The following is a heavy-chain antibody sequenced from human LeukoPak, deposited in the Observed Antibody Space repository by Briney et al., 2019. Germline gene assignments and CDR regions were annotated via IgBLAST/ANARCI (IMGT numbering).Heavy chain of an antibody. CDR1: GGSISSSNW. V-gene: IGHV4-4*02. Sequence: PSGTLSLTCAVSGGSISSSNWWSWVRQPPGKGLEWIGEIYHSGSTNYNPSLKSRVTISVDTSKNQFSLKLSSVTAADTAVYYCARSRWEKGWFDPWGQGTLVTVSS. CDR2: IYHSGST. J-gene: IGHJ5*02. D-gene: IGHD5-24*01. CDR3: ARSRWEKGWFDP.